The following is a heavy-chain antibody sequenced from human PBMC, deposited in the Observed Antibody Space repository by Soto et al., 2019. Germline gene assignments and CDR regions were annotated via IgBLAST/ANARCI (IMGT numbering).Heavy chain of an antibody. CDR2: ISANNDNT. V-gene: IGHV1-18*04. CDR1: GYTFTSYT. Sequence: QVQLVQSGADVKKPGASVKVSCTASGYTFTSYTVSWVRQAPGQGLEWIGWISANNDNTDFAQKFQDRVTMTTDTSTSTAYMERRGLQAVYTAVYYRVRCVTWFDSWGQGTLVTVSS. CDR3: VRCVTWFDS. J-gene: IGHJ5*01.